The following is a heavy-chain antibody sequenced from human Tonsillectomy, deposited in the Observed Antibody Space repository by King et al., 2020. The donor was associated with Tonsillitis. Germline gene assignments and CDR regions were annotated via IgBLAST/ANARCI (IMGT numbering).Heavy chain of an antibody. J-gene: IGHJ3*02. V-gene: IGHV4-38-2*02. D-gene: IGHD2-15*01. CDR3: ARDIGSPAPRDACDI. CDR2: IYHSGST. CDR1: GYSISSGYY. Sequence: QLQESGPGLVKPSETLSLTCAVSGYSISSGYYWGWIRQPPGKGLEWIGSIYHSGSTYYNPSLKSRVTISVDTSKNQFSLKLSSVTAADTAVYYCARDIGSPAPRDACDIWGQGTMVTVSS.